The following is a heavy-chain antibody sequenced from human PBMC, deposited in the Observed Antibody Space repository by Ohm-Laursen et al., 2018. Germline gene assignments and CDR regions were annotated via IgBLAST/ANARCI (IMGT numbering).Heavy chain of an antibody. D-gene: IGHD1-26*01. V-gene: IGHV3-49*04. Sequence: RSLRLSCVASGINLNDHYIDWVRQAPGKGLEWVGFIRSKAYGGTTEYAASVKGRSTISRDDSKSIAYLQMNSLKTEDTAVYYYTSPRYSGSYRAYWGQGTLVTVSS. CDR3: TSPRYSGSYRAY. CDR2: IRSKAYGGTT. J-gene: IGHJ4*02. CDR1: GINLNDHY.